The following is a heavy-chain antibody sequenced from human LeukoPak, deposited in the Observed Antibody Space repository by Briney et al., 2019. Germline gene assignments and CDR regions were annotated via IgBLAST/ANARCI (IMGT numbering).Heavy chain of an antibody. Sequence: GRSLRLSCAASGFTFSSYAMHWVRQAPGKGLEWVAVISYDGSNKYYADSVKGRFTISRDNSKNTLYLQMNSLRAEDTAVYYCVVPAAKLPEYFQHWGQGTLVTVSS. J-gene: IGHJ1*01. D-gene: IGHD2-2*01. V-gene: IGHV3-30-3*01. CDR2: ISYDGSNK. CDR3: VVPAAKLPEYFQH. CDR1: GFTFSSYA.